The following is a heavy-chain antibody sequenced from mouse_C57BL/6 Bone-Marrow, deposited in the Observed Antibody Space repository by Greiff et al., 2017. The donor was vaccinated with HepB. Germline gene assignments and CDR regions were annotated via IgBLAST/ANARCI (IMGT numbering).Heavy chain of an antibody. CDR1: GFTFSDYG. CDR3: ARPGGYSYYAMDY. CDR2: ISSGSSTI. J-gene: IGHJ4*01. D-gene: IGHD2-3*01. V-gene: IGHV5-17*01. Sequence: DVQLQESGGGLVKPGGSLKLSCAASGFTFSDYGMHWVRQAPEKGLEWVAYISSGSSTIYYADTVKGRFTISRDNAKNTLFLQMTSLRSEDTAMYYCARPGGYSYYAMDYWGQGTSVTVSS.